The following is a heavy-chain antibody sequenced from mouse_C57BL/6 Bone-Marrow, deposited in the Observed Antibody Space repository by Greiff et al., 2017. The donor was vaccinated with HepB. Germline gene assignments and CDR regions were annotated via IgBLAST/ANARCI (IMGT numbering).Heavy chain of an antibody. Sequence: VQLKESGAELVRPGASVKLSCTASGFNIKDDYMHWVKQRPEQGLEWIGWIDPENGDTEYASKFQGKATITADTSSNTAYLQLSSLTSEDTAVYYCTTYYGNYGLAYWGQGTLVTVSA. J-gene: IGHJ3*01. CDR3: TTYYGNYGLAY. D-gene: IGHD2-1*01. CDR2: IDPENGDT. V-gene: IGHV14-4*01. CDR1: GFNIKDDY.